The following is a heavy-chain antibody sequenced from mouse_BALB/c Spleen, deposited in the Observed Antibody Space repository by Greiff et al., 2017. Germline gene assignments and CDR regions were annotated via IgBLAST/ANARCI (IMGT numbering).Heavy chain of an antibody. Sequence: EVKLVESGGGLVKPGGSLKLSCAASGFTFSSYTMSWVRQTPEKRLEWVATISSGGGNTYYPDSVKGRFTISRDNAKNNLYLQMSSLGSEDTALYYCASSYGNYWACLAYWAQGTLATVPA. J-gene: IGHJ3*01. V-gene: IGHV5-9*03. CDR3: ASSYGNYWACLAY. D-gene: IGHD2-1*01. CDR1: GFTFSSYT. CDR2: ISSGGGNT.